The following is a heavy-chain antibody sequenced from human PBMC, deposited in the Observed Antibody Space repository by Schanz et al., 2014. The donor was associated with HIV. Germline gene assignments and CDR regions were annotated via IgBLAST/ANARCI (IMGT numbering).Heavy chain of an antibody. V-gene: IGHV3-23*01. J-gene: IGHJ2*01. CDR1: GFTFDKYA. CDR2: ITGSGTKT. CDR3: ALSRPSGYGGSWYFDL. Sequence: EVQLLESGGGLVQPGGNLRLSCAASGFTFDKYAMSWVRLAPGKGLQWVSSITGSGTKTHHADSVKGRFTMSRDNTKNTLYLQMNSLRAEDTAVYYCALSRPSGYGGSWYFDLWGRGTLVAVSS. D-gene: IGHD2-15*01.